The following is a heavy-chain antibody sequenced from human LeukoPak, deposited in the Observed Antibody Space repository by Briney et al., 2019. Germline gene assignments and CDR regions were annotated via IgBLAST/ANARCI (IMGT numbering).Heavy chain of an antibody. CDR3: ARGNYYDFWSGYGKTGAFDI. J-gene: IGHJ3*02. CDR1: GGTFSSYA. D-gene: IGHD3-3*01. Sequence: SVKVSCKASGGTFSSYAISWVRQAPGQGLEWMGGIIPIFGTANYAQKFQGRVTITADESTSTAYMELSSLRSEDTAVYYCARGNYYDFWSGYGKTGAFDIWGQGTMVTVSS. V-gene: IGHV1-69*01. CDR2: IIPIFGTA.